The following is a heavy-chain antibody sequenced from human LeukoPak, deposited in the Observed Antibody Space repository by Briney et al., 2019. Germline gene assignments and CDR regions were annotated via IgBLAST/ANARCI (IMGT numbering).Heavy chain of an antibody. D-gene: IGHD2-2*01. V-gene: IGHV1-18*03. CDR3: VRDIGECSSTSCYAPFIDY. CDR2: SSAYNGDT. CDR1: GYTFAMFG. J-gene: IGHJ4*02. Sequence: ASVKVSCKASGYTFAMFGISWVRQAPGQGFEWMGWSSAYNGDTKYSQRFQGRVTMSADTSTNTAYMDLRSLRSDDMAVYYCVRDIGECSSTSCYAPFIDYWDQGTLVTVSS.